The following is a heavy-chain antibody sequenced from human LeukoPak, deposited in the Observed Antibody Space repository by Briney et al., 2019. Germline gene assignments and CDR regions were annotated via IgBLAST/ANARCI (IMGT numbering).Heavy chain of an antibody. CDR3: AKVDIVVVPAAINWFDP. V-gene: IGHV3-23*01. Sequence: PGGSLRLSCAASGFTFSSYAMSWVRQAPGKGLEWVSAISGSGGSTYYADSVKGRFTISRDNSKNTLYLQMNSLRAEDTAVYYCAKVDIVVVPAAINWFDPWGQGTLVTVSS. CDR1: GFTFSSYA. CDR2: ISGSGGST. D-gene: IGHD2-2*01. J-gene: IGHJ5*02.